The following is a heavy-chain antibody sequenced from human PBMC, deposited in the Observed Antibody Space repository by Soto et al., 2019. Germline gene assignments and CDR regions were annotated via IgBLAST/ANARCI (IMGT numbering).Heavy chain of an antibody. Sequence: EVQLVESGGGLVKPGGSLRLSCAASGFTFSSYSMNWVRQAPGKGLEWVSSISSSSSYIYYADSVKGRFTISRDNAKNSLYLQMNSLRAEDTAVYYCAIDLWDSRSPPGGDYWGQVTLFTASS. CDR1: GFTFSSYS. V-gene: IGHV3-21*01. D-gene: IGHD6-6*01. CDR2: ISSSSSYI. J-gene: IGHJ4*02. CDR3: AIDLWDSRSPPGGDY.